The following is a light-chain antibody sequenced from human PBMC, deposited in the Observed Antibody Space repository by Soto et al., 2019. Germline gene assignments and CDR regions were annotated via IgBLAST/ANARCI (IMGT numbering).Light chain of an antibody. CDR1: QSISGY. CDR2: AAS. V-gene: IGKV1-39*01. CDR3: QQSYSTPVT. J-gene: IGKJ4*01. Sequence: DIQMTQSPSSLSASVGDRVTITCRASQSISGYLNWYQQKPGKAPKLLIYAASSLQSGVPSRFSGSGSGTDFTLTISSLQPEEFATYYCQQSYSTPVTFGGGTKVEIK.